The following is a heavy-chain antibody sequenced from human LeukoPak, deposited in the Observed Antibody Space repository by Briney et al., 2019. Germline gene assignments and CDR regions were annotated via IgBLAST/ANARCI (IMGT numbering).Heavy chain of an antibody. J-gene: IGHJ3*02. Sequence: GRSLRLSCVASGFTFDDYAMHWVRQAPGKGLEWVSGISWNSGSIGYADSVKGRFTISRDNAKNSLYLQMNSLRAEDTALYYCAKDICSGGSCYGDAFDIWGQGTMVTVSS. CDR2: ISWNSGSI. CDR1: GFTFDDYA. D-gene: IGHD2-15*01. CDR3: AKDICSGGSCYGDAFDI. V-gene: IGHV3-9*01.